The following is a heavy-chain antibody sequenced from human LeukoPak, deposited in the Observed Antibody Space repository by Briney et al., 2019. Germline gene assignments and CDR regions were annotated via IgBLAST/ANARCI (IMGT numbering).Heavy chain of an antibody. CDR1: GGSISTYL. D-gene: IGHD3-10*01. CDR2: IYYSGST. CDR3: ARARYDSGSYAFDY. V-gene: IGHV4-59*13. J-gene: IGHJ4*02. Sequence: PSETLSLTCTVSGGSISTYLWNWIRQPPGKGLEWIGYIYYSGSTNYNPSLKSRVTISVDTSKNQFSLKLTSVTAADTAVYYCARARYDSGSYAFDYWGQGTLLTVSS.